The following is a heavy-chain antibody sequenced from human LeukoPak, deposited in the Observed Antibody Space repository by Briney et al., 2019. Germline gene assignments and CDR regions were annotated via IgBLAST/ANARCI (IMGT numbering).Heavy chain of an antibody. CDR1: GFTFDDYA. V-gene: IGHV3-9*01. CDR3: AKDISAVPEDGGYFDY. Sequence: GGSLRLSCAASGFTFDDYAMHWVRQAPGKGLEWVSGISWNSGSIGYADSVKGRFTISRDNAKNSLYLQMNSLRAEDTALYYCAKDISAVPEDGGYFDYWGQGTLVTVSS. D-gene: IGHD3-10*01. CDR2: ISWNSGSI. J-gene: IGHJ4*02.